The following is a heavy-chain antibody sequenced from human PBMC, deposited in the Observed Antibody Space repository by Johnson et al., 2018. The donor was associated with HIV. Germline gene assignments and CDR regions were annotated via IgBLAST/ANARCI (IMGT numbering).Heavy chain of an antibody. J-gene: IGHJ3*01. V-gene: IGHV3-30*02. CDR1: GFTFSSYG. CDR3: AKHRWRFRYTGYDRDVFDV. CDR2: IRYDGSNK. D-gene: IGHD5-12*01. Sequence: QVQLVESGGGLVQPGRSLRLSCAASGFTFSSYGMHWVRQAPGKGLEWVTFIRYDGSNKYYADSVKGRFTISRDNSKNTLYLQLNSLRTEDTAVYYGAKHRWRFRYTGYDRDVFDVWGQGTVVTVSS.